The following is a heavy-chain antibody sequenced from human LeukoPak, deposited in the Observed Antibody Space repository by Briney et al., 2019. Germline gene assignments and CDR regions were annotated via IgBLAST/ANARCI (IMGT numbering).Heavy chain of an antibody. D-gene: IGHD6-13*01. J-gene: IGHJ4*02. V-gene: IGHV3-43*01. Sequence: TGGSLRLSCAASGFTFDDYTMHWVRQAPGKGLEWVSLISWDGGSTYYADSVKGRFTISRDNSKNSLYLQMNSLRGEDTAVYYCARDRGVYSRTLEDWGQGTLVTVSS. CDR1: GFTFDDYT. CDR2: ISWDGGST. CDR3: ARDRGVYSRTLED.